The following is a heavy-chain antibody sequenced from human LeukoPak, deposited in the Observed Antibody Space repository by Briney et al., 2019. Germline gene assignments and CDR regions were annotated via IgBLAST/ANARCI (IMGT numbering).Heavy chain of an antibody. CDR2: ISGSGGST. D-gene: IGHD4-23*01. V-gene: IGHV3-23*01. Sequence: GGSLRLSCAASGFTFSSYGMSWVRQAPGKGLEWVSAISGSGGSTYYADSVKGRFTISRDNSKNTLYLQMNSLRAEDTAVYYCAKGGGADYDGYYYYYYYMDVWGKGTTVTVSS. J-gene: IGHJ6*03. CDR3: AKGGGADYDGYYYYYYYMDV. CDR1: GFTFSSYG.